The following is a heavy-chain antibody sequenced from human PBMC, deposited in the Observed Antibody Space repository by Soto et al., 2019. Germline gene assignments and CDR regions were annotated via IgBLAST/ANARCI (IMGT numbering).Heavy chain of an antibody. CDR1: GYTFTHYY. CDR3: ARDLAAGDY. V-gene: IGHV1-46*01. CDR2: INPASGST. D-gene: IGHD6-13*01. J-gene: IGHJ4*02. Sequence: QVQLVQSGAEVKKPGASVKLSCRTSGYTFTHYYIHWVRQAPGQGLEWLAIINPASGSTNYAQDFQGRVPLTMYTSTTTVYMELSGLRAEDTAIFYCARDLAAGDYWGQGTLVTVSS.